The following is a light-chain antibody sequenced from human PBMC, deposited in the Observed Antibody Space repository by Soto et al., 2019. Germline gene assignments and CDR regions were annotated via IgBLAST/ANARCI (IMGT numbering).Light chain of an antibody. CDR1: SGHSSYA. CDR3: QTWGTGPHVV. J-gene: IGLJ2*01. Sequence: QLVLTQSPSASASLGASVKLTCTLSSGHSSYAIAWHQQQPEKGPRYLMKLNSDGSHSKGDGIPDRFSGSSSGAERYLTISSLQSEDEAVYYCQTWGTGPHVVFGGGTKLTVL. V-gene: IGLV4-69*01. CDR2: LNSDGSH.